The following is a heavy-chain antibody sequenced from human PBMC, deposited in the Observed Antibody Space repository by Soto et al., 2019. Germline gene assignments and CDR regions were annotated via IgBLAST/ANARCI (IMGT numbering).Heavy chain of an antibody. CDR1: GDSIGRFY. CDR2: VYSTGGT. Sequence: QMQLHESGPGLVKPSETLSLTCNVSGDSIGRFYWSWIRQSAEKGLEWIGRVYSTGGTAYNPALKGRVTISLDRSNNHVSLEMNSVTPADTAVYFCARHLSGTGLDIWGRGTRVTVSS. CDR3: ARHLSGTGLDI. D-gene: IGHD1-26*01. V-gene: IGHV4-4*07. J-gene: IGHJ6*02.